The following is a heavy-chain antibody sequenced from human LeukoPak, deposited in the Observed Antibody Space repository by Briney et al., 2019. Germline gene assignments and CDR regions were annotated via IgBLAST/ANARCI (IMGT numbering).Heavy chain of an antibody. J-gene: IGHJ4*02. CDR3: ARGRSRSSSGWYFGY. Sequence: PGGSQRLSCTASGFSVSGNFMTWVRQAPGKGLEWISFIYAGGTTSYADSVKGRFTLSRNNSKNTIYLQLNSLRVEDTAVYYCARGRSRSSSGWYFGYWGQGTLVTVSS. CDR2: IYAGGTT. CDR1: GFSVSGNF. V-gene: IGHV3-53*01. D-gene: IGHD3-22*01.